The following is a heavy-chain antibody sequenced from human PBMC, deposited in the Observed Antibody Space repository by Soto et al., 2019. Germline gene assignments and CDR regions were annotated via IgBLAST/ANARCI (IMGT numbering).Heavy chain of an antibody. V-gene: IGHV4-30-4*01. D-gene: IGHD2-21*02. CDR3: ASLVVTAHNWFDP. Sequence: SETLSLTCNVSGGSISSGDYYWSWIRQPPGKGVEWIGYIYYSGSTYYNPSLKIRVTISVDTSKNQLSLKLSSVTAADTAVYYCASLVVTAHNWFDPWGQGALVTVS. CDR2: IYYSGST. J-gene: IGHJ5*02. CDR1: GGSISSGDYY.